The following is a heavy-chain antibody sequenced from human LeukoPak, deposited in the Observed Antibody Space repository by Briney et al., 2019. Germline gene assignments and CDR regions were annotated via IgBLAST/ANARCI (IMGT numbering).Heavy chain of an antibody. J-gene: IGHJ4*02. CDR3: ARGTPLDY. CDR2: IIPILGIA. V-gene: IGHV1-69*04. Sequence: GLEWMGRIIPILGIANYAQKFQGRVTITADKSTSTAYMELSSLRSEDTAVYYCARGTPLDYWGQGTLVTVSS.